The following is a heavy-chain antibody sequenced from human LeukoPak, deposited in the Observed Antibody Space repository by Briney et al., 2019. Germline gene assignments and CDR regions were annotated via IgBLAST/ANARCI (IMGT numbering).Heavy chain of an antibody. V-gene: IGHV3-23*01. CDR2: ISGSGGST. J-gene: IGHJ4*02. CDR1: GFTFSDYY. Sequence: GGSLRLSCAASGFTFSDYYMSWVRQAPGKGLEWVSGISGSGGSTYYADSVKGRFTISRDNSKNRLYLQMNSLRAEDTAVYYCAKRPRGNYLDPFDYWGQGTLVTVSS. CDR3: AKRPRGNYLDPFDY. D-gene: IGHD3-10*01.